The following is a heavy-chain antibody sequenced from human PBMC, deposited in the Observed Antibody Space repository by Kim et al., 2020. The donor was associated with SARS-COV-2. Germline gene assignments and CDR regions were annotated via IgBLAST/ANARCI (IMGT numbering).Heavy chain of an antibody. CDR3: TTGPRRWLRDLGSVY. CDR2: IKSKTDGGTT. D-gene: IGHD3-9*01. Sequence: GGSLRLSCAASGFTFSNAWMSWVRQAPGKGLEWVGRIKSKTDGGTTDYAAPVKGRFTISRDDSKNTLYLQMNSLKTEDTAVYYCTTGPRRWLRDLGSVYWGQGTLVTVSS. V-gene: IGHV3-15*01. J-gene: IGHJ4*02. CDR1: GFTFSNAW.